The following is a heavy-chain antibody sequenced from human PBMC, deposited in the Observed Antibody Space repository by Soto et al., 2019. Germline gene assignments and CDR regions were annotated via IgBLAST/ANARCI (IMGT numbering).Heavy chain of an antibody. Sequence: QVQLVQSGAEVKKPGASVKVSCKASGYTFTSYGISWVRQAPGQGLEWMGWISAYNGNTNYAQKLQGRVTMTTDTSTSTAYMELRSLRSDDTAVYYCARDDPTILGVVTANYYYYGMDVWGQGTTVTVSS. CDR2: ISAYNGNT. CDR1: GYTFTSYG. D-gene: IGHD3-3*01. CDR3: ARDDPTILGVVTANYYYYGMDV. J-gene: IGHJ6*02. V-gene: IGHV1-18*01.